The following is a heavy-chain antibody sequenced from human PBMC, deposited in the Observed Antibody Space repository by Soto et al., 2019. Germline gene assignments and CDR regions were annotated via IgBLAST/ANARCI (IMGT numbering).Heavy chain of an antibody. Sequence: QVQLMQSGTEVKEPGASVKVSCKSSGSTFTSFDICWVRQAPGQVLEWVGWTTASNTHTNYAQKLQCRVTMTTDTSTTTAYMELRSLRADDTAIYYCARGGYIRGYHYWGQGTLVTVSS. CDR3: ARGGYIRGYHY. CDR1: GSTFTSFD. V-gene: IGHV1-18*04. D-gene: IGHD5-18*01. CDR2: TTASNTHT. J-gene: IGHJ4*02.